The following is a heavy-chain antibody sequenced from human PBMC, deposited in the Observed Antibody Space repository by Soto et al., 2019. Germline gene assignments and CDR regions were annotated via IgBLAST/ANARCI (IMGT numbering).Heavy chain of an antibody. CDR3: AKRLLRGTTLSVLDY. J-gene: IGHJ4*02. CDR1: GFTFSSFG. Sequence: LRLSCAACGFTFSSFGIHWVRQAGCKGLEWVALLSYDGSKEYYADSVKGRFSVSRDNSKNTLYLQMNSLRVEDTAVYFCAKRLLRGTTLSVLDYWGRGTLVTVSS. V-gene: IGHV3-30*18. D-gene: IGHD4-17*01. CDR2: LSYDGSKE.